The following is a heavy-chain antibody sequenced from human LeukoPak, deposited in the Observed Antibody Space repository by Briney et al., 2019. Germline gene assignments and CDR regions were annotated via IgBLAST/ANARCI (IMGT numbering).Heavy chain of an antibody. CDR3: AKPLGGSYLFDR. Sequence: PGGSLRLSCAAFGFTFSSYAMTWVRRAPGKGLEWVSTIEVGGAITHYAASVKGRFTISRDTSKKILYLQMDSLRPEDTAVYYCAKPLGGSYLFDRWGQGTLVTVSS. D-gene: IGHD1-26*01. CDR1: GFTFSSYA. J-gene: IGHJ4*02. CDR2: IEVGGAIT. V-gene: IGHV3-23*01.